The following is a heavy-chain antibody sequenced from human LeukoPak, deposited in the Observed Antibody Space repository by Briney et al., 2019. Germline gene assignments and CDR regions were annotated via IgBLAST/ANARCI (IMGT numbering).Heavy chain of an antibody. V-gene: IGHV3-20*04. CDR2: INWNGGST. D-gene: IGHD4-23*01. Sequence: GGSLRLSCAASGFTFDDYGMSWVRQAPGKGLEWVSGINWNGGSTAYADSVKGRFTISRDNAKNSLYLQMNSLRAEDTALYYCARETSYGGNYYFDYWGQGTLVTVSS. CDR3: ARETSYGGNYYFDY. J-gene: IGHJ4*02. CDR1: GFTFDDYG.